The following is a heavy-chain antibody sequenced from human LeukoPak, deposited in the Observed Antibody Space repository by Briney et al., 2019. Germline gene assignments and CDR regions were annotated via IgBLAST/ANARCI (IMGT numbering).Heavy chain of an antibody. V-gene: IGHV1-18*01. CDR2: IITSNGYT. Sequence: GAAVKVSCKGSGYSFTNFGISWVRQAPGQGLEWMGWIITSNGYTEYAQTLQGRVTMTTDTSTSTAYMELRSLRADDTAVYYCAKDRYSGSPYYFDYWGQGTLVTVSS. CDR3: AKDRYSGSPYYFDY. J-gene: IGHJ4*02. D-gene: IGHD1-26*01. CDR1: GYSFTNFG.